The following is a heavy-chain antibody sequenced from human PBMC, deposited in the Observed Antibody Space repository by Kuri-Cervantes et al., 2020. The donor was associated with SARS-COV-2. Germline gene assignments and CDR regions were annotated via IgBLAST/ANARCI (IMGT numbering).Heavy chain of an antibody. CDR1: GFNFGDFA. Sequence: SLKISCTTSGFNFGDFAMSWVRQAPGKGLEGVGFIRSKAYGGTTEYAASVKGRFTISRDDSKSIAYLQMNSLKTEDTAVYYCTTLIDYWGQGALVTVSS. V-gene: IGHV3-49*04. CDR2: IRSKAYGGTT. J-gene: IGHJ4*02. CDR3: TTLIDY.